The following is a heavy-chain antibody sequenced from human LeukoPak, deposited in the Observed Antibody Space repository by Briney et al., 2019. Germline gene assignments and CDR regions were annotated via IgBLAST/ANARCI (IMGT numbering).Heavy chain of an antibody. Sequence: SETLSLTCTVSGGSISINFFWSWIRQPPGKGLDWIGYIHHSGKTYFHPSHKSRVTISVDMSKNQFSLKLSPVTAADTAVYYCARLKLDCTSAACHTGYFDYWGQGTLVTVSS. V-gene: IGHV4-30-4*08. CDR2: IHHSGKT. D-gene: IGHD2-2*02. CDR3: ARLKLDCTSAACHTGYFDY. J-gene: IGHJ4*02. CDR1: GGSISINFF.